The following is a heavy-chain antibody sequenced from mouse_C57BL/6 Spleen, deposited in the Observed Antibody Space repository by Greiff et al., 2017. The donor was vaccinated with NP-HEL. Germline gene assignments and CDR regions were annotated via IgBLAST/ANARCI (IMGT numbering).Heavy chain of an antibody. CDR2: ISYDGSN. V-gene: IGHV3-6*01. D-gene: IGHD4-1*01. Sequence: ESGPGLVKPSQSLSLTCSVTGYSITSGYYWNWIRQFPGNKLEWMGYISYDGSNNYNPSLKNRISITRDTSKNQFFLKLNSVTTEDTATYYCARDRLLGYFDYWGQGTTLTVSS. CDR1: GYSITSGYY. J-gene: IGHJ2*01. CDR3: ARDRLLGYFDY.